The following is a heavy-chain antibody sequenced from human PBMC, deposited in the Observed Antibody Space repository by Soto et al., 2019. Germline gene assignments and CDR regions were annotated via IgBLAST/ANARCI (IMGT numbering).Heavy chain of an antibody. Sequence: QVQLVESGGGVVQPGRSLRLSCAASGFTFSSYAMHWVRQAPGKGLAWVAVISYDGSNKYYADSVKGRFTISRDNSKNTLYLQMNSLRAEDTAVYYCARDGQQWLVGGMDVWGQGTTVTVSS. J-gene: IGHJ6*02. CDR1: GFTFSSYA. CDR3: ARDGQQWLVGGMDV. CDR2: ISYDGSNK. D-gene: IGHD6-19*01. V-gene: IGHV3-30-3*01.